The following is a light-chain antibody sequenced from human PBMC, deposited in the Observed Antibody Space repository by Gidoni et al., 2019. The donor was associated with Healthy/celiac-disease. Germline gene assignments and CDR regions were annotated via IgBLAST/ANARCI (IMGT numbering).Light chain of an antibody. CDR1: SSNIGSNY. V-gene: IGLV1-47*02. J-gene: IGLJ2*01. Sequence: QSVLTQPPSASGTPGPRVTISCSGSSSNIGSNYVYWYQQLPGTAPKLLIYSNNQRPSGVPDRVSGSKSGTSASLAISGLRSEDEADYYCAAWDDSLSGVVFGGGTKLTVL. CDR2: SNN. CDR3: AAWDDSLSGVV.